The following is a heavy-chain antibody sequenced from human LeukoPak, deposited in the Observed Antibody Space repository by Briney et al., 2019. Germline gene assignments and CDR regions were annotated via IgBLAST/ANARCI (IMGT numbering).Heavy chain of an antibody. V-gene: IGHV4-61*01. D-gene: IGHD6-13*01. CDR3: ARAIPSSSWYFSRVDY. Sequence: SETLSLTCTVSGGSVSSGSYYWSWIRQPPGKGLEWMGYIYYSGSTNYNPSLKSRVTISVDRSKNQFTLKLSSVTAADTAVYYCARAIPSSSWYFSRVDYWGQGTLVTVSS. CDR2: IYYSGST. J-gene: IGHJ4*02. CDR1: GGSVSSGSYY.